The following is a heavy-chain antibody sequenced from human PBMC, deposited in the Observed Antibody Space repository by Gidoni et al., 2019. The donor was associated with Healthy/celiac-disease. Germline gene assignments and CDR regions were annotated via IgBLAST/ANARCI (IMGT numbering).Heavy chain of an antibody. J-gene: IGHJ4*02. V-gene: IGHV1-69*04. CDR2: IIPILGIA. CDR3: ARVGSGSYYIEYYFDY. D-gene: IGHD3-10*01. CDR1: GGTFSSYA. Sequence: QVQLVQSGAEVKKPGSSVKVSCKASGGTFSSYAISWVRQAPGQGLEWMGRIIPILGIANYAQKFQGRVTITADKSTSTAYMELSSLRSEDTAVYYCARVGSGSYYIEYYFDYWGQGTLVTVSS.